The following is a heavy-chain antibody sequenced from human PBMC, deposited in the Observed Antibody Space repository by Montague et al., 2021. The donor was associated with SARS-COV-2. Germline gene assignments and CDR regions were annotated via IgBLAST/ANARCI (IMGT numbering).Heavy chain of an antibody. CDR2: IDWDDDK. J-gene: IGHJ4*02. Sequence: PALVKPTQTLTLTCTFSGFSLSTSGMCVSWIRQPPGKALEWLTLIDWDDDKYYSTSLKTRLTISKDTSKNQVVLTMTNMDPVDTATYYCARRYGTTVVIRAFDYWGQGTLVTVSS. CDR3: ARRYGTTVVIRAFDY. V-gene: IGHV2-70*01. D-gene: IGHD4-23*01. CDR1: GFSLSTSGMC.